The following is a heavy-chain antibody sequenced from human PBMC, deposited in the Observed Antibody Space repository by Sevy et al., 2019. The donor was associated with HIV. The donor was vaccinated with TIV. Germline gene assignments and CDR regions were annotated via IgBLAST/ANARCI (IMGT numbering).Heavy chain of an antibody. CDR3: ARDRTDILTGYYYYYYYMDV. D-gene: IGHD3-9*01. CDR1: GFTVSSNY. Sequence: GGSLRLSCAASGFTVSSNYMSWVRQAPGKGLEWVSVIYSGGSTYYADSVKGRFTISRDNSKNTLYLQMNSLIAEDTAVYYCARDRTDILTGYYYYYYYMDVWGKGTTVTVSS. CDR2: IYSGGST. V-gene: IGHV3-53*01. J-gene: IGHJ6*03.